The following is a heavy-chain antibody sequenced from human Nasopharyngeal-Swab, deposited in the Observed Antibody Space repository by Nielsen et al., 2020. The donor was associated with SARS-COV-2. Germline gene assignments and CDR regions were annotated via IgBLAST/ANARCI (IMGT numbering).Heavy chain of an antibody. Sequence: GSLRLSCAASGFTFSNYAMGWVRQAPGKGLEWVSHISVDGRSTYYADSVNGRFTISRDNSKNTLYLQMNSLRAEDTSLYFCAKDWRYGGGYWGQGTLVTVSS. D-gene: IGHD4/OR15-4a*01. V-gene: IGHV3-23*01. CDR2: ISVDGRST. J-gene: IGHJ4*02. CDR1: GFTFSNYA. CDR3: AKDWRYGGGY.